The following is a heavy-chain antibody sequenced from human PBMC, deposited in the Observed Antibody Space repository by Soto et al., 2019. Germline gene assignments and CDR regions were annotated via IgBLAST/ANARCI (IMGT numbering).Heavy chain of an antibody. V-gene: IGHV4-30-4*01. CDR1: GDSISNSDYY. Sequence: PSETLSLTCTVSGDSISNSDYYWNWIRQSPGKGLEWIASIDYSGSTYYNPSLKSRVVISADTSKNLFSLKLRSVTAADTALYFCARDGPYYYGLEVWGKGTTVTVSS. J-gene: IGHJ6*04. CDR2: IDYSGST. CDR3: ARDGPYYYGLEV.